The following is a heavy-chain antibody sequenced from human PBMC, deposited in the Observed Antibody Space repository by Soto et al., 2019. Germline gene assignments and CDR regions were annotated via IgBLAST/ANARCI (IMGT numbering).Heavy chain of an antibody. Sequence: PGGPLRLSCAASGFTFSSYSIHWVRQAPDTGLEWVAAVTYDGTNKYYADSVRGRFTISKDNSKNTLYLQMNSLRVDDKAVYYCARDAAPSDVWGQGTTVTVSS. V-gene: IGHV3-30*03. CDR2: VTYDGTNK. D-gene: IGHD6-25*01. J-gene: IGHJ6*02. CDR1: GFTFSSYS. CDR3: ARDAAPSDV.